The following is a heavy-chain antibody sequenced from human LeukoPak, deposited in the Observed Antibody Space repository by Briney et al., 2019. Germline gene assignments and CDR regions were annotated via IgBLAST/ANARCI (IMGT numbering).Heavy chain of an antibody. Sequence: SETLSLTCTVSGYSISSGYYWGWIRQSPGKGLEWIGEINHSGGTYYSPSLKSRVTISADTSKKQFSLKLRSVTAADTAVYYCGRKGGGQLVNTRRWFDPWGQGTMVTVSS. CDR1: GYSISSGYY. V-gene: IGHV4-38-2*02. D-gene: IGHD6-13*01. J-gene: IGHJ3*01. CDR2: INHSGGT. CDR3: GRKGGGQLVNTRRWFDP.